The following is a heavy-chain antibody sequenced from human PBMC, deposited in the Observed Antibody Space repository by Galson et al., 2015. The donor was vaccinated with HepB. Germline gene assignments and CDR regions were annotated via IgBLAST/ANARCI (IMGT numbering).Heavy chain of an antibody. CDR1: GFTFSNAW. CDR3: TPHTAEYSGYGMDV. CDR2: IKSKTDDGTT. J-gene: IGHJ6*02. V-gene: IGHV3-15*01. Sequence: SLRLSCAASGFTFSNAWMSWVRQAPGKGLEWVGRIKSKTDDGTTDYAAPVKGRFTISRDDSKNTLYLQMNSLKTEDTAVYYCTPHTAEYSGYGMDVWGQGTTVTVSS. D-gene: IGHD1-26*01.